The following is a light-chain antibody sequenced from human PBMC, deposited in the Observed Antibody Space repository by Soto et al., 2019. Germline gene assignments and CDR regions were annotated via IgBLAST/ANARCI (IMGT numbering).Light chain of an antibody. CDR2: WAS. J-gene: IGKJ1*01. CDR1: QSVLYSSNNKNY. V-gene: IGKV4-1*01. Sequence: DIVMTQSPDSLAVSLGERATINCKSSQSVLYSSNNKNYLAWYQQKPGQPPKLLIYWASTRESGVPDRFSGSGSGTDFTLTISGVQPDDIATYYCQQYSTFWTFGQGTRVEVK. CDR3: QQYSTFWT.